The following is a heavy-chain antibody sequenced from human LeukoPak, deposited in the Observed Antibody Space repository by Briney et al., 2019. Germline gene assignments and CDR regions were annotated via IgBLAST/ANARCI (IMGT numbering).Heavy chain of an antibody. CDR1: GFIFSHYT. V-gene: IGHV3-23*01. CDR2: INGSGDAT. CDR3: VKSDCASDGCKLLSY. D-gene: IGHD3-10*01. J-gene: IGHJ4*02. Sequence: GGSLRLSCSASGFIFSHYTMTWVRQAPGKGLEWVSSINGSGDATKYADSFMGRFTISRDNSKNTVSLQINSLRVDDTAVYYCVKSDCASDGCKLLSYWGQGTLVSASS.